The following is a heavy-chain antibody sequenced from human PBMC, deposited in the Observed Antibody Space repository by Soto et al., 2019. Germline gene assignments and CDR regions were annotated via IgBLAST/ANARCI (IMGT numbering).Heavy chain of an antibody. CDR3: SRRGAAAGTPDYYYYGMDV. V-gene: IGHV4-39*01. CDR1: GGSISSSSYY. D-gene: IGHD6-13*01. J-gene: IGHJ6*02. CDR2: IYYSGST. Sequence: SETLSLTCTVSGGSISSSSYYWGWIRQPPGKGLEWIGSIYYSGSTYYNPSLKSRVTISVDTSKNQFSLKLSSVTAADTAVYNCSRRGAAAGTPDYYYYGMDVWGQGTTVTVSS.